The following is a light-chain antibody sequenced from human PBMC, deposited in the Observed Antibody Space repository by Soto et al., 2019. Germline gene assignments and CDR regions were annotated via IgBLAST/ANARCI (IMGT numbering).Light chain of an antibody. CDR3: QQRNIWPPGT. J-gene: IGKJ2*01. Sequence: EIVLTQSPATLSLSPGERATLSCRASQSVGTYLAWYQQKPGLAPRLLIYDTSNRATGIPARFRGSGSGTDFTLTISSLEPEDFAIYYCQQRNIWPPGTFGQGTKLEIK. V-gene: IGKV3-11*01. CDR2: DTS. CDR1: QSVGTY.